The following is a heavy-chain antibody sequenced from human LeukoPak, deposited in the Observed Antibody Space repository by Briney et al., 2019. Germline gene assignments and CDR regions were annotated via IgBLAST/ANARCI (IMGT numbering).Heavy chain of an antibody. Sequence: AASVKVSCKASGDTFSSYAISWVRQAPGQGLEWMGRIIPIFGIANNAQKFQGRVTITADKSTSTAYMELSSLRSEDTAVYYCARDLRRSYDILTGYYEGSDYWGQGTLVTVSS. D-gene: IGHD3-9*01. CDR2: IIPIFGIA. CDR1: GDTFSSYA. V-gene: IGHV1-69*04. J-gene: IGHJ4*02. CDR3: ARDLRRSYDILTGYYEGSDY.